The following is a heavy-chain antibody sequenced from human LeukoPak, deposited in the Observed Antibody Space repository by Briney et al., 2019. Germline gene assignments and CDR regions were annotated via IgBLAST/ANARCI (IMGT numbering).Heavy chain of an antibody. D-gene: IGHD3-3*01. CDR3: ARASFTIFGVVIDIHWFDP. Sequence: SVKVSCKASGGTFSSYAISWVRQAPGRGLEWMGGIIPIFGTANYAQKFQGRVTITADESTSTAYMELSSLRSEDTAVYYCARASFTIFGVVIDIHWFDPWGQGTLVTVSS. V-gene: IGHV1-69*13. CDR2: IIPIFGTA. J-gene: IGHJ5*02. CDR1: GGTFSSYA.